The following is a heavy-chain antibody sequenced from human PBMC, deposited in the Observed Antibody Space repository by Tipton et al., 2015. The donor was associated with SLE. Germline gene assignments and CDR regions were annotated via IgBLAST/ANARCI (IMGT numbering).Heavy chain of an antibody. Sequence: TLSLTCAVYGGSFSGYYWSWIRQPPGKGLEWIGEINHSGGTNYNPSLKSRVTISVDTSKNQFSLKLSSVTAADTAVYYCARNPTSYCSGGSCYSPWFDPWGQGTLVTVSS. CDR3: ARNPTSYCSGGSCYSPWFDP. V-gene: IGHV4-34*01. CDR1: GGSFSGYY. CDR2: INHSGGT. D-gene: IGHD2-15*01. J-gene: IGHJ5*02.